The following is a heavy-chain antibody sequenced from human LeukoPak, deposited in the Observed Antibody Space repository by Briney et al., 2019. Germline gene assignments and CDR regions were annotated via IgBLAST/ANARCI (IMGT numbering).Heavy chain of an antibody. Sequence: GGSLRLSCAASGFTFTNYAMSWVRQAPGKGLEWVSGISGSDASTYYADSVKGRFTISRDNSKNTLYLQMNTLRAEDTAVYYCAKDRVGSGTNYFDYWGQGTLVTVSS. CDR3: AKDRVGSGTNYFDY. D-gene: IGHD1-1*01. J-gene: IGHJ4*02. CDR2: ISGSDAST. V-gene: IGHV3-23*01. CDR1: GFTFTNYA.